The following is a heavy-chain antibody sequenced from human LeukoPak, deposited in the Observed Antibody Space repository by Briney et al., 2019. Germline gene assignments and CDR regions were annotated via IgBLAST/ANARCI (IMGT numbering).Heavy chain of an antibody. V-gene: IGHV4-30-2*01. CDR2: IYHSGST. CDR3: ARGGDGYSQRPFDY. J-gene: IGHJ4*02. CDR1: GVSISSGGYS. Sequence: ASETLSLTCAVSGVSISSGGYSWSWIRQPPGKGLEWIGYIYHSGSTYYNPSLKSRVTISVDRSKNQFSLKLSSVTAADTAVYYCARGGDGYSQRPFDYWGQGTLVTVSS. D-gene: IGHD5-24*01.